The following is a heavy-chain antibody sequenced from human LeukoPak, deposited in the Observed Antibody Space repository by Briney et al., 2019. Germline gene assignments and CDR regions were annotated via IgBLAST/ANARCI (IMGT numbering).Heavy chain of an antibody. D-gene: IGHD6-19*01. CDR1: GYDLTNYG. J-gene: IGHJ3*02. Sequence: GASVKVSCKASGYDLTNYGINWVRQAPGQGLEWMARINTNSERATYAPGFTGRFVLSLDTSVSRAYLQINSLEADDTAVYYCARDLWGGWMVQGDDLFDIGGKGTRVTVLS. CDR3: ARDLWGGWMVQGDDLFDI. V-gene: IGHV7-4-1*02. CDR2: INTNSERA.